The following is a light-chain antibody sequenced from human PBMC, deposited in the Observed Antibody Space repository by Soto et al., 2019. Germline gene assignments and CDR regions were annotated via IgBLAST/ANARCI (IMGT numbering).Light chain of an antibody. CDR2: DVS. Sequence: QSALTQPRSVSGSPGQSVTISCTGTSSDVGAYNYVSWYQQHPGRAPKVIIYDVSKRPSGVPDRFSGSKSGNTASLTISGLQAEDDADYHCCSFAGSVVLFGGGTKLTVL. CDR1: SSDVGAYNY. J-gene: IGLJ2*01. CDR3: CSFAGSVVL. V-gene: IGLV2-11*01.